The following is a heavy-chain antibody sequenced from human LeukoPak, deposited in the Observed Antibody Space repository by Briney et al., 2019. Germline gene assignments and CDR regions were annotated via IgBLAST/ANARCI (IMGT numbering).Heavy chain of an antibody. Sequence: SETLSLTCAVYGGSFSGYYWSWLRQPPGKGLEWIGEINHSGSTNYNPSLKSRVTISVDTSKNQFSLKLSSVTAADTAVYYCARGADYSGSYPPVDYWGQGTLVTVSS. CDR2: INHSGST. J-gene: IGHJ4*02. CDR1: GGSFSGYY. V-gene: IGHV4-34*01. CDR3: ARGADYSGSYPPVDY. D-gene: IGHD1-26*01.